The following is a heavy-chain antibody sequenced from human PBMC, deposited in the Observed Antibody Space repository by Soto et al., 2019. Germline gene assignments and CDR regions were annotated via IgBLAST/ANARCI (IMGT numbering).Heavy chain of an antibody. Sequence: GGSLRLSCAASPHIVGSSYVSWVRQAPGKGLEWLAFIDSRGRTLSYADSVKGRFTISRDNAKNSLYLQMHSLRADDTAVYYCARQAARNYIDSWGQGDVVT. J-gene: IGHJ4*02. CDR3: ARQAARNYIDS. CDR1: PHIVGSSY. V-gene: IGHV3-11*01. CDR2: IDSRGRTL. D-gene: IGHD6-6*01.